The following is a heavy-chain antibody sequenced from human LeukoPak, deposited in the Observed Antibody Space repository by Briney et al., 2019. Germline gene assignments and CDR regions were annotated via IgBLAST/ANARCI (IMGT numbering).Heavy chain of an antibody. J-gene: IGHJ4*02. CDR1: GGSISGYY. CDR3: ARAVYSEYDWDY. V-gene: IGHV4-59*01. CDR2: IYYSGST. Sequence: SETLSLTCTVSGGSISGYYWSWIRQPPGKGLEWIGYIYYSGSTNYSPSLKSRVTISVDTSKNQFSLKLSSVTASDTAVYYCARAVYSEYDWDYWGQGTLVTVSS. D-gene: IGHD5-12*01.